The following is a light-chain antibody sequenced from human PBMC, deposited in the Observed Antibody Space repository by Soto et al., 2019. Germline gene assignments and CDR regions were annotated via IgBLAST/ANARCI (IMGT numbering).Light chain of an antibody. CDR3: LHYNDWPRWT. CDR1: QSVRSN. J-gene: IGKJ1*01. Sequence: EIVMTQSPATLSVFPGERATVSCRASQSVRSNLAWYQQKPGQAPRLLIYGASTRATGIPARFSGSGSGTEFTLTISSLQSEDFAVYYCLHYNDWPRWTFGQGTKVDIK. V-gene: IGKV3-15*01. CDR2: GAS.